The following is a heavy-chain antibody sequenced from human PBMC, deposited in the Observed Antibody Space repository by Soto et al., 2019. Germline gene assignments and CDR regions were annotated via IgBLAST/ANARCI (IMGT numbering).Heavy chain of an antibody. CDR1: GFSLSTSGAA. V-gene: IGHV2-5*02. CDR2: IHWDGDK. CDR3: AHRATMTIFGLIIDNGIWFDP. J-gene: IGHJ5*02. Sequence: QINLIESGPTLVNPTQTLTLTCTFSGFSLSTSGAAVGWVRQPPGRALEWLALIHWDGDKRYNASLGNRLTITKDTSMNQVVLTLTNVDPADTATYYCAHRATMTIFGLIIDNGIWFDPWGQGTRVIVSS. D-gene: IGHD3-3*01.